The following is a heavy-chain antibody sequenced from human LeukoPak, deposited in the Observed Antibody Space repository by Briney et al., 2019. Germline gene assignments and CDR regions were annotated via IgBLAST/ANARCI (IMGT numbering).Heavy chain of an antibody. Sequence: PSETLSLTCTVSGDSFSTSDSYWGWIRQPPGKGLEWIGSMYYRGSTYHNPSLKSRVTISVDTSKNQFSLKLSSVTAADTAVYYCATTTIRLGYWGQGTLVTVSS. V-gene: IGHV4-39*07. D-gene: IGHD1-26*01. J-gene: IGHJ4*02. CDR3: ATTTIRLGY. CDR2: MYYRGST. CDR1: GDSFSTSDSY.